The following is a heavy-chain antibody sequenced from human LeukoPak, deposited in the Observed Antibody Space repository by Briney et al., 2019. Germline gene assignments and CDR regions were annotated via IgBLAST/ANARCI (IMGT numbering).Heavy chain of an antibody. J-gene: IGHJ1*01. CDR2: IKSDGGT. CDR1: GFTFSTYW. V-gene: IGHV3-74*01. Sequence: PGGSLRLSCAASGFTFSTYWMHWVRQAPGKGLVWVSRIKSDGGTNYAGSVKGRFTISRDNAKKTVSLQMNSLRPEDTGVYYCARAPSEIGGYYPEYFRHWGQGTLVTVS. CDR3: ARAPSEIGGYYPEYFRH. D-gene: IGHD3-22*01.